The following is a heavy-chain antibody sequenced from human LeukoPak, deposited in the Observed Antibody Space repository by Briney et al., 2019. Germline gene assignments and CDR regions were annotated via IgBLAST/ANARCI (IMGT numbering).Heavy chain of an antibody. J-gene: IGHJ4*02. Sequence: ASVTVSCKASGYTFTSYAMHWVRQAPGQRLEWMGWINAGNGNTKYSQKFQGRVTITRDTSASTAYMELSSLRSKDTAVYYCAAGPHFPYSSGWSFDYWGQGTLVTVSS. D-gene: IGHD6-19*01. CDR1: GYTFTSYA. CDR2: INAGNGNT. CDR3: AAGPHFPYSSGWSFDY. V-gene: IGHV1-3*01.